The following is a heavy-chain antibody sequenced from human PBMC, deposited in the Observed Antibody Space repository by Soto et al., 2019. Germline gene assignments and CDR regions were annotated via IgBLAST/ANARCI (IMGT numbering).Heavy chain of an antibody. CDR2: INHSGST. CDR1: GGSFSGYY. D-gene: IGHD3-10*01. Sequence: SETLSLTCAVYGGSFSGYYWSWIRQPPGKGLEWIGEINHSGSTNYNPSLKSRVTISVDTSKNQFSLKLSSVTAADTAVYYCARVPLWFGELPYFLDVWGQGTTVTVSS. J-gene: IGHJ6*02. V-gene: IGHV4-34*01. CDR3: ARVPLWFGELPYFLDV.